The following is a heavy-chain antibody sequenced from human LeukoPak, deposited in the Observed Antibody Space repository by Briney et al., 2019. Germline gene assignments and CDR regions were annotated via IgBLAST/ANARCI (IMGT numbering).Heavy chain of an antibody. CDR1: GFTFSSYG. CDR2: ISVRGGST. CDR3: ARALTYFYGAATYDWFDP. Sequence: GGTLRHSCAASGFTFSSYGMSWVRQAPGKGLEWVSAISVRGGSTYYADSVKGRFTISRATSKNTLSLQISSLRADDTTIYYCARALTYFYGAATYDWFDPWGQGTLVTVSS. V-gene: IGHV3-23*01. D-gene: IGHD3-10*01. J-gene: IGHJ5*02.